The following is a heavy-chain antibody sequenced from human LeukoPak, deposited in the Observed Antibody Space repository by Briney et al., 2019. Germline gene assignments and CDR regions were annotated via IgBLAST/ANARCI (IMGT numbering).Heavy chain of an antibody. CDR2: ISSGNTYI. J-gene: IGHJ3*02. Sequence: GGSLRLSCAAPGFTFSSYSIHWVRQAPGKGLEWVSSISSGNTYIYYADSVKGRFTISRDNSKNTLYLQMNSLRAEDTAVYYCAKGRSAFDIWGQGTMVTVSS. CDR1: GFTFSSYS. CDR3: AKGRSAFDI. V-gene: IGHV3-21*04.